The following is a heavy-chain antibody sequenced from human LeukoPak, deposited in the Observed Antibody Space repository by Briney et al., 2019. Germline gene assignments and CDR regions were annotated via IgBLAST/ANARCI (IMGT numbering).Heavy chain of an antibody. V-gene: IGHV3-21*01. D-gene: IGHD5-18*01. CDR1: GFAFNTYS. CDR3: ANTLAGIPTLNALFDS. J-gene: IGHJ4*02. CDR2: ISSTSTYA. Sequence: GGSLRLSCAASGFAFNTYSMNWVRQAPGKGLEWVSSISSTSTYAYYADSVRGRFTISRDNAKNSLYLQTSSLRAEDTAVYYCANTLAGIPTLNALFDSWGQGALVTVSS.